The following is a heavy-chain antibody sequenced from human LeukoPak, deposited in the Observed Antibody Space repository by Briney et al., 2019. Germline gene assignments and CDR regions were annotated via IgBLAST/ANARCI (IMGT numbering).Heavy chain of an antibody. CDR1: GGSVSSDY. D-gene: IGHD5-24*01. CDR2: IYYSGTT. V-gene: IGHV4-59*02. J-gene: IGHJ4*02. CDR3: ARGGKWLQIDY. Sequence: SETLSLTCTVSGGSVSSDYWSWIRQPPGEGLEWIGYIYYSGTTNYNPSLKSRVTISVDTSKNQFSLKLTSVTAADTAVYYCARGGKWLQIDYWGQGTLVSVSS.